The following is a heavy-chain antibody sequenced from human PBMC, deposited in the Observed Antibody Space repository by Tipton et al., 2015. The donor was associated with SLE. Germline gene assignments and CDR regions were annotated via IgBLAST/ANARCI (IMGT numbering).Heavy chain of an antibody. CDR2: ISYRGNT. J-gene: IGHJ3*02. D-gene: IGHD3-16*02. V-gene: IGHV4-39*07. Sequence: TLSLTCTVSGGSISSSSYYWGWIRQPPGKGLEWIGSISYRGNTYYNPSLKSRVTISVDTSKNQFSLKLSSVTAADTAVYYCARGDLYDYIWGSYRLDAFDIWGQGTMVTVSS. CDR3: ARGDLYDYIWGSYRLDAFDI. CDR1: GGSISSSSYY.